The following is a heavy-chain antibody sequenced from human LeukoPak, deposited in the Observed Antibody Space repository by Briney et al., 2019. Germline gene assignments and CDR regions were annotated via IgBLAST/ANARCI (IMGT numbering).Heavy chain of an antibody. CDR1: GFTFSSYA. Sequence: GGSLRLSCAASGFTFSSYAMHWVRQAPGKGLEWVAVTSSDGNIKYYADSVKGRFTISRDNSKNTLYLQMNSLRGEDTGVYYGARDPVPATARHFDYWGQGTLVTVSS. CDR2: TSSDGNIK. D-gene: IGHD1-1*01. V-gene: IGHV3-30-3*01. CDR3: ARDPVPATARHFDY. J-gene: IGHJ4*02.